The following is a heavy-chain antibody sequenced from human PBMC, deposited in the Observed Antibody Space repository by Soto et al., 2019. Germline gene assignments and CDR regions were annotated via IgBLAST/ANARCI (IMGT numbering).Heavy chain of an antibody. V-gene: IGHV1-18*01. CDR2: ISAYDGKT. CDR1: GYTFNTYG. Sequence: VSVKVSCKTSGYTFNTYGINWVRQAPGQGLELMGWISAYDGKTTYAEKFQGRVTLTTDTSTSTAYMELRSLRSDDTAIYYCARDPHEFWTSYWFDPWGQGTPVTVSS. CDR3: ARDPHEFWTSYWFDP. J-gene: IGHJ5*02. D-gene: IGHD3-3*01.